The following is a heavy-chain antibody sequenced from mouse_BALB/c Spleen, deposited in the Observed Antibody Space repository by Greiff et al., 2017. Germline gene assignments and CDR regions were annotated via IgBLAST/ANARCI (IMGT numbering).Heavy chain of an antibody. J-gene: IGHJ4*01. CDR3: ARPPNFLYYYAMDY. CDR1: GYTFTSYY. Sequence: VQLQQSGPELVKPGASVRISCKASGYTFTSYYIHWVKQRPGQGLEWIGWIYPGNVNTKYNEKFKGKATLTADKSSSTAYMQLSSLTSEDSAVYFCARPPNFLYYYAMDYWGQGTSVTVSS. CDR2: IYPGNVNT. V-gene: IGHV1S56*01.